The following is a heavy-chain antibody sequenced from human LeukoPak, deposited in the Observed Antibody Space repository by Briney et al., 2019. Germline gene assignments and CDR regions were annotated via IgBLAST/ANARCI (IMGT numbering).Heavy chain of an antibody. CDR3: ARFYYGSGTLAY. CDR2: IYPGDSDT. D-gene: IGHD3-10*01. CDR1: GYSFTNYW. V-gene: IGHV5-51*01. J-gene: IGHJ4*02. Sequence: ESLKIFWKGSGYSFTNYWIGWVRQMPGQGLEWMGIIYPGDSDTRYSPSFQGQVTISADKSISTAYLQWSSLKASDTAMYYCARFYYGSGTLAYWGQGTLVTVSS.